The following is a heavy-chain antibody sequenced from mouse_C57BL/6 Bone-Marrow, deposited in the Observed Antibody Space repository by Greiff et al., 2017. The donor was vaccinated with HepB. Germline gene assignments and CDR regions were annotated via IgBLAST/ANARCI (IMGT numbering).Heavy chain of an antibody. D-gene: IGHD2-4*01. J-gene: IGHJ2*01. CDR3: ARGIYYDYDVPDY. Sequence: VKLQQPGAELVKPGASVKLSCKASGYTFTSYWMHWVKQRPGRGLEWIGRIDPNSGGTKYNEKFKSKATLTVDKPSSTAYMQLSSLTSEDSAVYYCARGIYYDYDVPDYWGQGTTLTVSS. CDR2: IDPNSGGT. CDR1: GYTFTSYW. V-gene: IGHV1-72*01.